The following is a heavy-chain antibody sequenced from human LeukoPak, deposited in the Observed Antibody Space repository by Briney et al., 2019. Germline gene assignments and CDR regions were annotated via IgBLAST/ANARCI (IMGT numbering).Heavy chain of an antibody. D-gene: IGHD3-10*01. CDR2: IYYSGST. CDR3: ARCLYGSGSYQNDY. J-gene: IGHJ4*02. CDR1: GGSISSSSYY. Sequence: SETLSLTCTVSGGSISSSSYYWGWIRQPPGKGLEWIGSIYYSGSTYYNPSLKSRVTISVDTSKNQFSLKLSSVTAADTAVYYCARCLYGSGSYQNDYWGQGTLVTVSS. V-gene: IGHV4-39*01.